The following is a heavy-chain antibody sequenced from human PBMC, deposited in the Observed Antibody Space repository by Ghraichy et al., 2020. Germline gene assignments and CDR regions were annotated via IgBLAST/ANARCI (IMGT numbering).Heavy chain of an antibody. CDR1: GFTFSSYA. CDR3: AKQGPSGSYYHDAFDI. D-gene: IGHD1-26*01. V-gene: IGHV3-23*01. CDR2: ISGSGGST. J-gene: IGHJ3*02. Sequence: LSLTCAASGFTFSSYAMSWVRQAPGKGLEWVSAISGSGGSTYYADSMKGRFTISRDNSKNTLYLQMNSLRAEDTAVYYCAKQGPSGSYYHDAFDIWGQGTMVTVSS.